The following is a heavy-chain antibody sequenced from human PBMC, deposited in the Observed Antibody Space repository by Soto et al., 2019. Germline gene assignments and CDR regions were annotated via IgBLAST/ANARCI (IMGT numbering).Heavy chain of an antibody. CDR3: ARGKDVMYYDFWSGSDV. CDR2: IIPIFGTA. CDR1: GGTFSSYA. V-gene: IGHV1-69*06. Sequence: SVKVSCKASGGTFSSYAISWVRQAPGQGLEWMGGIIPIFGTANYAQKFQGRVTITADKSTSTAYMELSSLRSEDTAVYYCARGKDVMYYDFWSGSDVWGQGTTVTVSS. D-gene: IGHD3-3*01. J-gene: IGHJ6*02.